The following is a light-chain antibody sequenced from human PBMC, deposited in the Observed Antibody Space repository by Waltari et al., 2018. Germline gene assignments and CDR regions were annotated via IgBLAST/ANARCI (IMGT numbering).Light chain of an antibody. Sequence: DIVLTQSPGALSLSPGERATLSCRASQIVGRSLAWYQQKPGQAPRLLIYDTSSRATGTPGRFSGSGSGTDFSLAISSLEPEDFAVYFCQHYVNLPVTFGQGTKVEI. CDR3: QHYVNLPVT. V-gene: IGKV3-20*01. J-gene: IGKJ1*01. CDR1: QIVGRS. CDR2: DTS.